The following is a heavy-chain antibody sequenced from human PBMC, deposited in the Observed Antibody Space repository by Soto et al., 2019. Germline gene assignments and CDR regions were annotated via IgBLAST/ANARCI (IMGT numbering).Heavy chain of an antibody. CDR1: GFTFSSYD. J-gene: IGHJ4*02. V-gene: IGHV3-13*04. CDR3: ERAFITGVLDY. Sequence: GGSLRLSCAASGFTFSSYDMHWVRQVTGKGLEWVSAIGTAGDAYYPNSVKGRFTISRENAKNSLYLQMNSLRAGDTAAYYCERAFITGVLDYWGQGTLVTVSS. D-gene: IGHD3-10*01. CDR2: IGTAGDA.